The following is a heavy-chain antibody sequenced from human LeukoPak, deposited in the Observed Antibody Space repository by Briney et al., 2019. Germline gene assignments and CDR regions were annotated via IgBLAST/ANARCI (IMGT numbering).Heavy chain of an antibody. D-gene: IGHD3-22*01. Sequence: PSQTLSLTCTVSGGSISSGSYYWSWIRQPAGKGLEWIGRIYTSGSTNYNPSLKSRVTISVDTSKNQFSLKLSSVTAADTAVYYCARHHLVYSDSFSDYFDYWGQGTLVTVSS. V-gene: IGHV4-61*02. CDR2: IYTSGST. CDR1: GGSISSGSYY. J-gene: IGHJ4*02. CDR3: ARHHLVYSDSFSDYFDY.